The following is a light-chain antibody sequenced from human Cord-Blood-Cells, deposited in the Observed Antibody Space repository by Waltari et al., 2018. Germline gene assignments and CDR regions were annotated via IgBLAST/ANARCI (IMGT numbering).Light chain of an antibody. Sequence: DIVMTQSPDSLAVSRGERATINCKSSQSVLYSSNNKNYLAWYQQKPGQPPKLLIYWASTRESGVPDRFSGSGSGTDFTLTISSLQAEDVAVYYCQQYYSTPYTFGQGPSWRSN. CDR1: QSVLYSSNNKNY. J-gene: IGKJ2*01. CDR2: WAS. V-gene: IGKV4-1*01. CDR3: QQYYSTPYT.